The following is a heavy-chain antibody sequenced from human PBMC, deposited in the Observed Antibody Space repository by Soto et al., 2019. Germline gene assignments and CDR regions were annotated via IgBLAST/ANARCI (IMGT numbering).Heavy chain of an antibody. V-gene: IGHV3-23*01. J-gene: IGHJ4*02. Sequence: PCGSLRLSCVASRFTFNKYALTWVRQSPAKGLEWVSPISGSGASTYDADSVKGWFTISRDNSSNTLYLQMNSLRAEDTAVYYCAKTPGVITVITSFDHWGQGTPVTVSS. CDR1: RFTFNKYA. CDR3: AKTPGVITVITSFDH. CDR2: ISGSGAST. D-gene: IGHD3-16*01.